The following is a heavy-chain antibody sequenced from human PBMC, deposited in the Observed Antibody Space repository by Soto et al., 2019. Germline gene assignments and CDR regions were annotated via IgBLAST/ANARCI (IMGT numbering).Heavy chain of an antibody. Sequence: EVQLLESGGGLVQPGGSLRLSCAASGLTFSSDAMSWVRQAPGKGLEWVLAISGSGGSTYYADSVNGRFTISKYNSKNALDLQMSSLRAEDAAVYYCAKDRGEWLLFDYWGQGTLVTVSS. J-gene: IGHJ4*02. CDR1: GLTFSSDA. V-gene: IGHV3-23*01. D-gene: IGHD3-3*01. CDR3: AKDRGEWLLFDY. CDR2: ISGSGGST.